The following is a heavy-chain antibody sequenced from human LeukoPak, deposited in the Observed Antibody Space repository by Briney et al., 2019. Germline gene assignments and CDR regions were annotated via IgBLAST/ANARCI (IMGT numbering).Heavy chain of an antibody. CDR2: ISGSGGST. Sequence: GGSLRLSCGASGFPFSSYAMSWVRQARGKGLEWVPAISGSGGSTYYADSVKGRFTISRDNSKNTLYLQMNSLRAEDPAVYYCAKDLAPYCSSTSCHYFDYWGQGTLVTVSS. CDR1: GFPFSSYA. J-gene: IGHJ4*02. V-gene: IGHV3-23*01. D-gene: IGHD2-2*01. CDR3: AKDLAPYCSSTSCHYFDY.